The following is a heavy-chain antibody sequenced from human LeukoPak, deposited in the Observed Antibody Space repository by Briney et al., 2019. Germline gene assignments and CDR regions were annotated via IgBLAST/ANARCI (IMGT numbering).Heavy chain of an antibody. V-gene: IGHV4-39*01. CDR1: GASIGGSPHY. CDR2: VYYSGST. J-gene: IGHJ4*02. CDR3: ARHMENNEGSGRYGYFDV. D-gene: IGHD1-26*01. Sequence: PSETLSLTCDVSGASIGGSPHYWAWIRQSPGKGLEWLANVYYSGSTYKNQSLKSRVTVSVDTSKNQFSLKLTSMTARDTAVYYCARHMENNEGSGRYGYFDVWGQGTLVTVSS.